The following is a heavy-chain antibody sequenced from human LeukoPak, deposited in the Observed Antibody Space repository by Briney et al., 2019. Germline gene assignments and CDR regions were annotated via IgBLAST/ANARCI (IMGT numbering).Heavy chain of an antibody. J-gene: IGHJ4*02. Sequence: ASVKVSCKASGYTFTSYAMHWVRQAPGQRLEWMGWINAGNGNTKYSQKFQGRVTITRDTSASTAYMELSSLRSEDTAVYYCARYRRGQQPIDYWGQGTLVTVSS. CDR1: GYTFTSYA. CDR2: INAGNGNT. CDR3: ARYRRGQQPIDY. D-gene: IGHD6-13*01. V-gene: IGHV1-3*01.